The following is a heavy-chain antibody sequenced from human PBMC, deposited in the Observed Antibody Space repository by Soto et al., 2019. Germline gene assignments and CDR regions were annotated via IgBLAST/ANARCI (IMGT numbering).Heavy chain of an antibody. CDR1: GASVTSAGYY. J-gene: IGHJ4*02. D-gene: IGHD2-2*02. CDR3: ARYCSNTNCYMLDY. V-gene: IGHV4-61*08. CDR2: VSSTGST. Sequence: QLQESGPGLVRPSETLSLICTVSGASVTSAGYYWSWIRHPPGKGLEWIGYVSSTGSTIYNSALKSRVTMSLDMPKNQFSLRLDSLTAADTAVYYCARYCSNTNCYMLDYWGQGTLVTASS.